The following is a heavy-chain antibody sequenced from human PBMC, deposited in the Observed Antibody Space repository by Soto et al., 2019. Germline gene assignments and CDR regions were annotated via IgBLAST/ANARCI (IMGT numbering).Heavy chain of an antibody. CDR2: IYSGGST. V-gene: IGHV3-53*01. CDR1: VFTFSSNY. D-gene: IGHD1-26*01. Sequence: PWGSLRLSCAASVFTFSSNYMSWVRQAPGKGLEWVSVIYSGGSTYYADSVKGRFTISRDNSKNTLYLQMNSLRAEDTAVYYCAREEGSYYFGAYYYYGMDVWGQGTTVTVSS. CDR3: AREEGSYYFGAYYYYGMDV. J-gene: IGHJ6*02.